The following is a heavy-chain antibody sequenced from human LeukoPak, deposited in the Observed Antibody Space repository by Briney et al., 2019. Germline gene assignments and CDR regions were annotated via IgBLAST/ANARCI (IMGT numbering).Heavy chain of an antibody. Sequence: GGSLRLSCAASGFTFRNHGMNWVRQAPGKGPEWVSGISPSGGGTYYADSVKGRFTISRDDSKNTLSLQMNSLRVEDTALYYCAQDIAWGAFEHWGQGTLVTVSS. CDR2: ISPSGGGT. J-gene: IGHJ4*02. V-gene: IGHV3-23*01. CDR1: GFTFRNHG. D-gene: IGHD7-27*01. CDR3: AQDIAWGAFEH.